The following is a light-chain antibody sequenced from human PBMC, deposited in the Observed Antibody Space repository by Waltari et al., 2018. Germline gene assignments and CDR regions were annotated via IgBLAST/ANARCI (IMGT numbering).Light chain of an antibody. CDR3: RSYAGSFYV. V-gene: IGLV2-23*01. Sequence: SPGQSITISCTGTSSDVGSYNLVSWYQQHPGKAPKLMIYEGSKRPSGVSNRFSGSKSGNTASLTISGLQAEDEADYYCRSYAGSFYVFGTGTKVTVL. CDR1: SSDVGSYNL. CDR2: EGS. J-gene: IGLJ1*01.